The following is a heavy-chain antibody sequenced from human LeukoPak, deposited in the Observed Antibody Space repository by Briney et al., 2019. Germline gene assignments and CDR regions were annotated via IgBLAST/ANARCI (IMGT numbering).Heavy chain of an antibody. CDR3: ARALTTVIFNWFDP. D-gene: IGHD4-17*01. CDR2: ISAYNGNT. CDR1: GYTFSSYG. V-gene: IGHV1-18*01. J-gene: IGHJ5*02. Sequence: ASVKVSCKASGYTFSSYGISWMRQAPGQGLEWMGWISAYNGNTNYARNLQGRVTMTTDTSTSTAYMELRSLRSDDTAVYYCARALTTVIFNWFDPWGQGTLVTVSS.